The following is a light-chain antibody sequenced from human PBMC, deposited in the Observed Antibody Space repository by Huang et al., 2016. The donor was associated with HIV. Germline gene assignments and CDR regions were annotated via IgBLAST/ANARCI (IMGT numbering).Light chain of an antibody. Sequence: DVVMTQSPLSLPVTLGQPASISCRSSQSLVPSDGNTYLNWFHQRPGQSPRRLIYKVSNRDSGVPDRFSGSGSGTDFTLKISMVEAEDVGVYYCMQGTHWPPTFGGGTKVEIK. CDR1: QSLVPSDGNTY. J-gene: IGKJ4*01. CDR3: MQGTHWPPT. V-gene: IGKV2-30*02. CDR2: KVS.